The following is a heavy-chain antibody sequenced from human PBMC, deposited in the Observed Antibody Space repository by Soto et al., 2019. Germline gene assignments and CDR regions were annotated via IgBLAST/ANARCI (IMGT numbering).Heavy chain of an antibody. CDR3: ARWGTTCFDY. CDR1: GFTFSTYS. J-gene: IGHJ4*02. Sequence: PGGSLRLSCAASGFTFSTYSMNWVRQAPGKGLEWVSPIGFNVNNIYYADSVKGRFTISRDNAKNSVYLQMNSLKAEDTAVYYCARWGTTCFDYWGQGTLVTVSS. CDR2: IGFNVNNI. D-gene: IGHD7-27*01. V-gene: IGHV3-21*01.